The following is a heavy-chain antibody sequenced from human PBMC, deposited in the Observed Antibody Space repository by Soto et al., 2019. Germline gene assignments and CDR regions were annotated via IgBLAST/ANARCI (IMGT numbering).Heavy chain of an antibody. Sequence: QVQLVESGGGVVQPGRSLRLSCAASGFTFSSYGMHWVRQAPGKGLEWVAVISYDGSNKYYADSVKGRFTISRDNSKNTLYLQMNGRRAEDTAVYYCAKEGNWGQGTLVTVSS. CDR1: GFTFSSYG. CDR2: ISYDGSNK. D-gene: IGHD3-10*01. CDR3: AKEGN. V-gene: IGHV3-30*18. J-gene: IGHJ4*02.